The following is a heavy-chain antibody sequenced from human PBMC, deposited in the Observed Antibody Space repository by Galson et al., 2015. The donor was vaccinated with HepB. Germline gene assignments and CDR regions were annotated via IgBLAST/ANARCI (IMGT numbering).Heavy chain of an antibody. D-gene: IGHD6-6*01. CDR2: ISSSSTI. CDR1: GFTFSSYS. Sequence: SLRLSCAASGFTFSSYSMNWVRQAPGKGLEWVSYISSSSTIYYADSVKGRFAISRDNAKNSLYLQMNSLRDEDTAVYYCARAVGSSDMFDYWGQGTLVTVSS. J-gene: IGHJ4*02. CDR3: ARAVGSSDMFDY. V-gene: IGHV3-48*02.